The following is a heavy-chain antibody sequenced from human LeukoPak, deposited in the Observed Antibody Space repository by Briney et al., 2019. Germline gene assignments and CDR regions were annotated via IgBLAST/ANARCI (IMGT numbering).Heavy chain of an antibody. D-gene: IGHD4-23*01. V-gene: IGHV4-34*01. CDR2: INHSGST. CDR1: GGSFSGYY. CDR3: ARGTGGPRSGY. Sequence: PSETLSLTCAVYGGSFSGYYWSWIRQPPGKGLEWIGEINHSGSTNYNPSLKSRVTISVDTSKNQFSLKLSSVTAADTAVHYCARGTGGPRSGYWGQGTLATVSS. J-gene: IGHJ4*02.